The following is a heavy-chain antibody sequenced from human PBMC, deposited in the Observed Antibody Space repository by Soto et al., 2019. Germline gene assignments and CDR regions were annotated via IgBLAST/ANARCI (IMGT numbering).Heavy chain of an antibody. CDR2: ISAYNGNT. Sequence: XSVKVSCKASVYTFTSYGISWVRQAPGQGLEWMGWISAYNGNTNYAQKLQGRVTMTTDTSTSTAYMELRSLRSDDTAVYYCASTLRPNYYDSRGPSLDVWGQGTTVTVSS. J-gene: IGHJ6*02. V-gene: IGHV1-18*04. CDR3: ASTLRPNYYDSRGPSLDV. D-gene: IGHD3-22*01. CDR1: VYTFTSYG.